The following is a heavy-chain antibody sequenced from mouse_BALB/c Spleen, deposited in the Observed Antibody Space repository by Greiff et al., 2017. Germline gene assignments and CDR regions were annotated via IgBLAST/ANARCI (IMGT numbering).Heavy chain of an antibody. Sequence: QVQLQQSGAELMKPGASVKISCKATGYTFSSYWIEWVKQRPGHGLEWIGEILPGSGSTNYNEKFKGKATFTADTSSNTAYMQLSSLTSEDSAVYYCARRSTMITPFAYWGQGTLVTVSA. CDR1: GYTFSSYW. D-gene: IGHD2-4*01. V-gene: IGHV1-9*01. CDR2: ILPGSGST. CDR3: ARRSTMITPFAY. J-gene: IGHJ3*01.